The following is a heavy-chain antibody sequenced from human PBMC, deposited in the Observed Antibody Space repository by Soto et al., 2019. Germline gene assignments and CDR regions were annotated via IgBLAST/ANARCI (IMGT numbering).Heavy chain of an antibody. D-gene: IGHD4-17*01. J-gene: IGHJ6*02. CDR3: ARIRVEVDGDYYYYYGMDV. CDR2: IDWDDDK. V-gene: IGHV2-5*02. Sequence: SGPTLVNPTQTLTLTCTFSGFSLGTSGVGVGWVRQPPGKALEWLVIIDWDDDKRYSPFLRNRLTITKDTSKNQVVLTMTNMDPVDTATYYCARIRVEVDGDYYYYYGMDVWGQGTTVTVSS. CDR1: GFSLGTSGVG.